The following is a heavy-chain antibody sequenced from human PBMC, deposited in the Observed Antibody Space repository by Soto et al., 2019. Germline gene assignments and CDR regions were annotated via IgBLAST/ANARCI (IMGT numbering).Heavy chain of an antibody. D-gene: IGHD4-17*01. J-gene: IGHJ4*02. V-gene: IGHV3-23*01. CDR3: AKDGTVTSAFDY. Sequence: LRLSCAASGFTFSSYAMSWVRQAPGKGLEWVSAISGSGGSTYYADSVKGRFTISRDNSKNTLYLQMNSLRAEDTAVYYCAKDGTVTSAFDYWGQGTLVTVSS. CDR2: ISGSGGST. CDR1: GFTFSSYA.